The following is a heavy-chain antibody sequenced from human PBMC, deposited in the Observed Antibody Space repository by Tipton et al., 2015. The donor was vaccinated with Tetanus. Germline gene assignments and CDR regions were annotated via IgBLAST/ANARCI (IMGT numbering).Heavy chain of an antibody. J-gene: IGHJ6*02. CDR1: GYTFTSYG. CDR3: ASGSSIRHGLDV. V-gene: IGHV1-8*01. Sequence: QSGAEVKKPGASVKVSCEASGYTFTSYGLNWVRKAAGRGFEWMGWLNPKSGSAAYAPRFQGRVTMTTNTSITTAFMEVTSLTYEDTAVYYCASGSSIRHGLDVWGHGTSVTVSS. CDR2: LNPKSGSA. D-gene: IGHD2-2*01.